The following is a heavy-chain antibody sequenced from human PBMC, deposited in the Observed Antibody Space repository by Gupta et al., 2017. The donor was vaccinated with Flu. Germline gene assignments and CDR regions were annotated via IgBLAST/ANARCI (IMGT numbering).Heavy chain of an antibody. Sequence: VQLQESGPGLVKPSQTLSLTCTVSGGFISSGSYYWSWIRQPAGKGLEWIGRIYTSGGTNYNPSLTSRVTISVDTSRNQFSLKLSSVTAADTAVYYCARAKETFGDYYYYGMDVWGQGTTVTFSS. CDR2: IYTSGGT. CDR3: ARAKETFGDYYYYGMDV. D-gene: IGHD3-10*01. J-gene: IGHJ6*02. CDR1: GGFISSGSYY. V-gene: IGHV4-61*02.